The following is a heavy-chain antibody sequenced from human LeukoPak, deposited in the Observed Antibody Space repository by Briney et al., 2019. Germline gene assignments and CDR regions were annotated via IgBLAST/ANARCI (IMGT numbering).Heavy chain of an antibody. D-gene: IGHD6-6*01. Sequence: QPGGSLRLSCVASGFTFSNYAMSWVRQAPGKGLEWVSYISSSGSTIYYADSVKGRFTISRDNAKNSLYLQMNSLRAEDTAVYYCASVSSSFFERGDYWGQGTLVTVSS. CDR2: ISSSGSTI. V-gene: IGHV3-48*04. CDR3: ASVSSSFFERGDY. CDR1: GFTFSNYA. J-gene: IGHJ4*02.